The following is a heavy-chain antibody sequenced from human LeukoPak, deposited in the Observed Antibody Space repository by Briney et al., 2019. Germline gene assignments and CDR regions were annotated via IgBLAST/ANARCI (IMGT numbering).Heavy chain of an antibody. CDR1: GGTFSSYA. D-gene: IGHD5-12*01. CDR2: IIPIFGIA. V-gene: IGHV1-69*04. CDR3: ARESRSGYDWDY. Sequence: SVKVSCKASGGTFSSYAISWVRQAPGQGLEWMGRIIPIFGIASYAQKFQGRVTITADKSTSTAYMKLSSLRSEDTAVYYCARESRSGYDWDYWGQGTLVTVSS. J-gene: IGHJ4*02.